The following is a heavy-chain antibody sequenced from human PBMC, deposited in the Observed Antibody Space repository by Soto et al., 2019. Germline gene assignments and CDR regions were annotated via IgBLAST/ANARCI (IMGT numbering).Heavy chain of an antibody. J-gene: IGHJ4*02. CDR2: ISNSGST. CDR1: GGSVTSDEDY. V-gene: IGHV4-30-4*01. D-gene: IGHD5-18*01. CDR3: ATESGSTYGYFDH. Sequence: PSETLSLTCTVSGGSVTSDEDYWTWIRQSPGKGLGWIGYISNSGSTGYNPSLKTRLSMSVDRSKNQFTLRLTSVTAADPAVYFCATESGSTYGYFDHWGQGTQVTVSS.